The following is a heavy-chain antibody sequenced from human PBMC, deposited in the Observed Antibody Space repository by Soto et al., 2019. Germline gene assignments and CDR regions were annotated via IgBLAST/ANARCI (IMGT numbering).Heavy chain of an antibody. CDR3: ARGDAIKSTIDY. CDR1: GFTFSSYA. D-gene: IGHD2-8*01. J-gene: IGHJ4*02. V-gene: IGHV3-30*04. CDR2: ISYDGSNK. Sequence: GGSMRLSCAASGFTFSSYAMHWVRQAPGKGLEWVAVISYDGSNKYYADSVKGRFTISRDNSKNTLYLQMNSLRAEDTAVYYCARGDAIKSTIDYWGQGTLVTVS.